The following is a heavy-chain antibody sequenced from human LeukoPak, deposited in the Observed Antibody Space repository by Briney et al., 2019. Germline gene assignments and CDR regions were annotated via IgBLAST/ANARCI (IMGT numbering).Heavy chain of an antibody. D-gene: IGHD6-13*01. Sequence: SETLSLTCAVYGGSFSGYYWSWIRQPPGKGLEWIGEISHSGSTNYNPSLKSRVTISVDTSKNQFSLKLSSVTAADTAVYYCARGRTFSSSWDYYYYGMDVWGQGTTVTVSS. CDR3: ARGRTFSSSWDYYYYGMDV. J-gene: IGHJ6*02. CDR1: GGSFSGYY. V-gene: IGHV4-34*01. CDR2: ISHSGST.